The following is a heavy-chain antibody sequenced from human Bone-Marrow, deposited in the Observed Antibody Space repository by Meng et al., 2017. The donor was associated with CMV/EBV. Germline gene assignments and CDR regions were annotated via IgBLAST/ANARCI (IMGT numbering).Heavy chain of an antibody. D-gene: IGHD1-20*01. J-gene: IGHJ6*02. V-gene: IGHV1-2*02. CDR1: GYSFTGYY. CDR2: VNPNSGGT. Sequence: ASVKVSCKASGYSFTGYYMHWVRQAPGQGLEWMGWVNPNSGGTNYAQKFQGRVTMTRDTSISTAYVELSRLRSDDTAVYYCATFYNWNYHHGMDVWGQGNTVTVAS. CDR3: ATFYNWNYHHGMDV.